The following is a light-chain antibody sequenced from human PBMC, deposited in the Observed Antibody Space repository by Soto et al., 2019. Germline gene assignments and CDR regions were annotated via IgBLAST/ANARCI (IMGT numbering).Light chain of an antibody. CDR2: AAP. CDR3: QQAKSFPPWT. V-gene: IGKV1-12*01. Sequence: DIHMTQSPSSVSASVGDRVTITCRACQGISSWLAGYQQKPGKAPKLLIYAAPSLQSGAPSRFRGSGSWTDFPHSMSSLQPEDFASYHWQQAKSFPPWTSGQGTKVESK. J-gene: IGKJ1*01. CDR1: QGISSW.